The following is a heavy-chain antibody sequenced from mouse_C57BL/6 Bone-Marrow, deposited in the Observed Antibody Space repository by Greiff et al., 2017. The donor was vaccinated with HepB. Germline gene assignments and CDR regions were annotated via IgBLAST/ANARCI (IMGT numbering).Heavy chain of an antibody. CDR1: GYTFTDYY. J-gene: IGHJ4*01. D-gene: IGHD2-2*01. CDR2: INPNNGGT. CDR3: ARSRGYDGYYYAMDY. Sequence: EVQLQQSGPELVKPGASVKISCKASGYTFTDYYMNWVKQSHGKSLEWIGDINPNNGGTSYNQKFKGKATLTVDKSSSTAYMELRSLTSEDSAVYYCARSRGYDGYYYAMDYWGQGTSVTVSS. V-gene: IGHV1-26*01.